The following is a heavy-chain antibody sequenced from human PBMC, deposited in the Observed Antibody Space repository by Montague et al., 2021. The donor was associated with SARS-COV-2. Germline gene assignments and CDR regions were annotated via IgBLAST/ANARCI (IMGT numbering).Heavy chain of an antibody. V-gene: IGHV3-7*03. D-gene: IGHD1-26*01. J-gene: IGHJ6*02. CDR3: ARDSRIVGATGGMDV. CDR2: IKPDGGEK. Sequence: SLRLSFAASGFTFSSYWMSWVRQTPGKGLEWVADIKPDGGEKHYVDSVKGRFTISRDNAKNSLNPQMDSLRAEDTALYYCARDSRIVGATGGMDVWGQGTTVIVSS. CDR1: GFTFSSYW.